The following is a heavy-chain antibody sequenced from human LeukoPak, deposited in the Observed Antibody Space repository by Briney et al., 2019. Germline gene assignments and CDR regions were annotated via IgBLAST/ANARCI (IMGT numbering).Heavy chain of an antibody. D-gene: IGHD3-22*01. CDR3: ARAHSIDYYDSSGEPDAFDI. CDR1: GGSISSYY. J-gene: IGHJ3*02. Sequence: PSETLSLTCTVSGGSISSYYWSWIRQLPGKGLEWIGYIYYSGSTNYNPSLKSRVTISVDTSKNQFSLKLSSVTAADTAVYYCARAHSIDYYDSSGEPDAFDIWGQGTMVTVSS. CDR2: IYYSGST. V-gene: IGHV4-59*12.